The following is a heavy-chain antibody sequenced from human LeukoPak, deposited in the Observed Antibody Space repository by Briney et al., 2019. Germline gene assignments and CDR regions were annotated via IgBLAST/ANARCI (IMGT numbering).Heavy chain of an antibody. CDR1: GYSFTTYW. Sequence: GESLKISCKGSGYSFTTYWIGWVRQMPGKGLECLGVIYPGDSDTRYSPSFQGQVTISADKSISTAYLQWSSLKASDTAMYYCARRAVAGPIDYWGQGTLVTASS. D-gene: IGHD6-19*01. CDR3: ARRAVAGPIDY. CDR2: IYPGDSDT. V-gene: IGHV5-51*01. J-gene: IGHJ4*02.